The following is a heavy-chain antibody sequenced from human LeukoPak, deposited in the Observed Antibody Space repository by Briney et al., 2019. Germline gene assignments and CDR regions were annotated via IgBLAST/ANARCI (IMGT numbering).Heavy chain of an antibody. V-gene: IGHV4-30-4*01. CDR1: GGSISSGDYY. D-gene: IGHD6-13*01. CDR2: IYYSGST. CDR3: ASSEVGSSSWYYLDY. J-gene: IGHJ4*02. Sequence: PSETLSLTCTVSGGSISSGDYYWSWIRQPPGTGLEWIGYIYYSGSTYYNPSLKSRVTISVDTSKNQFSLKLSSVTAADTAVYYCASSEVGSSSWYYLDYWGQGTLVTVSS.